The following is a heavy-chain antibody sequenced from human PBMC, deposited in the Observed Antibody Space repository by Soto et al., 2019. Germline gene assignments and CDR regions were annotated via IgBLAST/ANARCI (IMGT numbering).Heavy chain of an antibody. CDR1: GFSLSTSGVG. J-gene: IGHJ4*02. D-gene: IGHD3-3*01. CDR2: IYWDDDK. CDR3: AHSRPVNITVFRMVIPQLDY. Sequence: QITLKESGPTLVKPTQTLTLTCTFSGFSLSTSGVGVGWICQPPGKALEWLALIYWDDDKRYSPSLKCRLTITKDPSKLQVVLTMTHLAPVDTATYYCAHSRPVNITVFRMVIPQLDYWGQGTLVTVSS. V-gene: IGHV2-5*02.